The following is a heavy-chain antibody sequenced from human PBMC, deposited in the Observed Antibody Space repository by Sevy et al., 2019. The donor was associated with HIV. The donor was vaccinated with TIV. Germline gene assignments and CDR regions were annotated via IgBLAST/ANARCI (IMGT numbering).Heavy chain of an antibody. V-gene: IGHV1-2*02. Sequence: ASVKVSCKASGYTFTDYYLHWLRQAPGQGLDWVGTINPKSGVTNYPRKFRGRVTVTADTSLGTVYMEVRRLRSDDTALYYCARGRVMFDSWGQGTLVTVSS. CDR1: GYTFTDYY. CDR3: ARGRVMFDS. CDR2: INPKSGVT. J-gene: IGHJ4*02.